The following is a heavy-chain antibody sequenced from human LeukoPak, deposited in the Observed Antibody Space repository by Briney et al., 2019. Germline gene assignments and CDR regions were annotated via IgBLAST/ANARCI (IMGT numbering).Heavy chain of an antibody. CDR2: IHYSGST. D-gene: IGHD5-18*01. CDR3: ARDSRYNEHYYYGMDV. V-gene: IGHV4-4*02. CDR1: GGSISSNNW. J-gene: IGHJ6*02. Sequence: SGTLSLTCAVSGGSISSNNWWSWVRQSPGKGLEWIGEIHYSGSTNYNPSLKSRVTISVDKSKSQFSLNLSSVTAADTAVYYCARDSRYNEHYYYGMDVWGQGTTVTVS.